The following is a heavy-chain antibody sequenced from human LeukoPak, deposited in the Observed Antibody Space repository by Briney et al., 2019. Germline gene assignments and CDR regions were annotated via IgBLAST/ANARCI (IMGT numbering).Heavy chain of an antibody. J-gene: IGHJ4*02. Sequence: ASVKVSCKASGGTFSSYAISWVRQAPGQGLEWMGRIIPILGIANYAQKFQGRVTITADKSTSTAYMELSSLRSEDTAVYYCARDRSEDIVVVPAAMWYWGQGTLVTVSS. CDR2: IIPILGIA. CDR1: GGTFSSYA. CDR3: ARDRSEDIVVVPAAMWY. D-gene: IGHD2-2*01. V-gene: IGHV1-69*04.